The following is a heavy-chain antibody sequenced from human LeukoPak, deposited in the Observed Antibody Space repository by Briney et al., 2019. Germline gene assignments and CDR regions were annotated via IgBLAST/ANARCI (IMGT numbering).Heavy chain of an antibody. CDR3: ARSRSTVPRIDY. CDR1: GGSISSYY. Sequence: RPSETLSLTCTVSGGSISSYYWSWIRQPPGKGLEWIGYIYYSGSTNYNPYVKSRLIISVDTSKDQFSLKLSSVTAADTAVYYCARSRSTVPRIDYWGQGTLVTVSS. D-gene: IGHD4-17*01. CDR2: IYYSGST. V-gene: IGHV4-59*08. J-gene: IGHJ4*02.